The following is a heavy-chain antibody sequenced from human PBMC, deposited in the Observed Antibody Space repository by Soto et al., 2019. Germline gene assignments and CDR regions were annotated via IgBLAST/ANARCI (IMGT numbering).Heavy chain of an antibody. V-gene: IGHV1-18*01. CDR2: ISAYNGNT. CDR1: GYTFASYA. Sequence: QVQLVQSGAEVKKPGASVKVSCKASGYTFASYAISWMRQAPGQGLEWLGWISAYNGNTNYAQKLQGRVTMTTDTPTSTAYMELRSLRSDDTVVYYCATDPPPPDSWGQGTLVTVSS. CDR3: ATDPPPPDS. J-gene: IGHJ4*02.